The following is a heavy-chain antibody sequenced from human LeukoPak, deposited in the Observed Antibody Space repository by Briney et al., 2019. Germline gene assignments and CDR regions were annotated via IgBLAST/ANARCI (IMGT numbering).Heavy chain of an antibody. CDR3: ARVLRHGYFDY. CDR2: INHSGST. J-gene: IGHJ4*02. Sequence: PSETLSLTCAVYGGSFSGYYWSWIRRPPGKGLEWIGEINHSGSTNYNPSLKSRVTISVDTSKNQFSLKLSSVTAADTAVYYCARVLRHGYFDYWGQGTLVTVSS. V-gene: IGHV4-34*01. CDR1: GGSFSGYY. D-gene: IGHD3-10*01.